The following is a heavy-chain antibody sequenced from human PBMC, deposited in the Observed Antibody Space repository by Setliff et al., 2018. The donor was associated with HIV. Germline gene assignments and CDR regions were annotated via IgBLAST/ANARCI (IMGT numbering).Heavy chain of an antibody. J-gene: IGHJ4*02. Sequence: GGSLRLSCAASGFIVNNFEMNWVRQAPGKGLEWISYISSSGTIKKYASSVRGRFTISRDNAKKSLYLQMDSLRAEDTAVYYCARLMYSSGPGSFDYWGQGTLVTVSS. CDR1: GFIVNNFE. CDR3: ARLMYSSGPGSFDY. D-gene: IGHD6-19*01. CDR2: ISSSGTIK. V-gene: IGHV3-48*03.